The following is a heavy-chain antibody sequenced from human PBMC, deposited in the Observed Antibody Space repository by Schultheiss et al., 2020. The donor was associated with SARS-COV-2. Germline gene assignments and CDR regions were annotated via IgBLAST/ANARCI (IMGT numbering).Heavy chain of an antibody. V-gene: IGHV4-61*05. D-gene: IGHD1-26*01. J-gene: IGHJ6*02. CDR2: IYYSGST. CDR3: ARDSGSYYYYYGMDV. Sequence: SQTLSLTCTVSGGSISSSSYYWGWIRQPPGKGLEWIGYIYYSGSTNYNPSLKSRVTISVDTSKNQFCLKLSSVTAADTAVYYCARDSGSYYYYYGMDVWGQGTTVTVSS. CDR1: GGSISSSSYY.